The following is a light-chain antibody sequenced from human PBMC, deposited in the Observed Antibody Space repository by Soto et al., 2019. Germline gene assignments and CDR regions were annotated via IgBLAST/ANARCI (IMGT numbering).Light chain of an antibody. J-gene: IGLJ1*01. Sequence: QSVLTQPASVSGSPGQSITISCTGTSSDIGGFNYVSWYQQHPGKAPKLIIYEVSNWPSGVSSRFSGSRSGNTASLTISGLQAEDEADYYCRSFSSYNTPYVFGTGTKVTVL. CDR1: SSDIGGFNY. CDR2: EVS. CDR3: RSFSSYNTPYV. V-gene: IGLV2-14*01.